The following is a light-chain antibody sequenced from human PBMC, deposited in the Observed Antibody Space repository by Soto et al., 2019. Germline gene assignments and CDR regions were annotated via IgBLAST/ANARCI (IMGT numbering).Light chain of an antibody. V-gene: IGKV3-15*01. CDR1: QSVSSN. CDR3: QQYNNWPRT. Sequence: EIVLTQSPATLSVSPRERATRSFTASQSVSSNLAWYQQKPGQAPRLLIYGASTRATGIPARFSGSGSGTEFTLTISSLQSEDFAVYYCQQYNNWPRTFGQGTKVDI. J-gene: IGKJ1*01. CDR2: GAS.